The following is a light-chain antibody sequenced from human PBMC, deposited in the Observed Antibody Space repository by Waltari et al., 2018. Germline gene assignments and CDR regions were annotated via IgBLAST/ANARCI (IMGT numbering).Light chain of an antibody. J-gene: IGLJ2*01. CDR3: SSQSSNNVVL. V-gene: IGLV2-14*03. Sequence: QSALTQPASVSGSPGQSVTIPCTGTTNDSGGYNSVSWYQDHPGQAPRVIIYDASDRPSGVSDRFSGSKSGSTASLTISGLQAEDEADYYCSSQSSNNVVLFGGGTKLTVL. CDR1: TNDSGGYNS. CDR2: DAS.